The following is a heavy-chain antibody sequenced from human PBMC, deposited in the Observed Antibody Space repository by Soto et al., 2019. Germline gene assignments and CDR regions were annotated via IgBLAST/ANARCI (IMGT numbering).Heavy chain of an antibody. D-gene: IGHD3-22*01. CDR1: GYTFTSYG. CDR3: AREVYYDSSGYYYDYYYGMDV. CDR2: ISAYNGNT. V-gene: IGHV1-18*04. J-gene: IGHJ6*02. Sequence: QVQLVQSGAEVKKPGASVKVSCKASGYTFTSYGISWVRQAPGQGLEWMGWISAYNGNTNYVQKLQGRVTMTTDTSTSTAYMELRSLRSDDTAVYYCAREVYYDSSGYYYDYYYGMDVWGQGTTVTVSS.